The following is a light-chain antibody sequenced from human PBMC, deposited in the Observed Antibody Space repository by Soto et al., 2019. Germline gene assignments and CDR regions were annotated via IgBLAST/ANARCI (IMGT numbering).Light chain of an antibody. J-gene: IGKJ1*01. V-gene: IGKV1-5*03. CDR3: QQYNSYSWT. CDR1: QNINSW. CDR2: KAS. Sequence: DIHMTQSPSTLYASVGDRVTITCRASQNINSWLAWYQQKPGKAPKLLIYKASSLESGVPSRFSGSGSGTEFTLTISSLQPDDFATYYCQQYNSYSWTFGQGTKVDIK.